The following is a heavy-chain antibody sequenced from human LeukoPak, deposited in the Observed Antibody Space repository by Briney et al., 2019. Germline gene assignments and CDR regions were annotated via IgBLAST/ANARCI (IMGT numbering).Heavy chain of an antibody. D-gene: IGHD6-19*01. CDR1: GVSISSVY. Sequence: PSETLSLTCTVSGVSISSVYWSWIRQPPGKGLEWIGYTYYSGGTNYSPSLKSRVTVSVDTSKNQFSLKLGSVTAADTAVYYCARTVHYSSGWSPTYYFDYWGQGTLVTVSS. V-gene: IGHV4-59*01. CDR3: ARTVHYSSGWSPTYYFDY. CDR2: TYYSGGT. J-gene: IGHJ4*02.